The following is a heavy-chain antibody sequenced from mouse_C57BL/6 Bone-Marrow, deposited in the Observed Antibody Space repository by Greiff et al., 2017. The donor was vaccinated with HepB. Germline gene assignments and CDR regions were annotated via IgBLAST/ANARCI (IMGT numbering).Heavy chain of an antibody. CDR2: IDPSDSYT. J-gene: IGHJ3*01. CDR3: ARERALPDRAWFAY. D-gene: IGHD3-3*01. CDR1: GYTFTSYW. Sequence: QVQLQQPGAELVMPGASVKLSCKASGYTFTSYWMHWVKQRPGQGLEWIGEIDPSDSYTNYNQKFKGKSTLTVDKSSSTAYMQLSSLTSEDSAVYYCARERALPDRAWFAYWGQGTLVTVSA. V-gene: IGHV1-69*01.